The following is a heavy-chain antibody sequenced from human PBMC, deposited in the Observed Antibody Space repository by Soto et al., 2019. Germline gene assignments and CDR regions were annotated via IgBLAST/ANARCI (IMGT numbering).Heavy chain of an antibody. V-gene: IGHV1-69*02. D-gene: IGHD1-20*01. CDR1: GGTFRSYT. CDR2: IIPILGIA. J-gene: IGHJ6*03. CDR3: ARGEVTGTTTEYYMDV. Sequence: GASVEVSCKASGGTFRSYTISWVRQAPGQGLEWMGRIIPILGIANYAQKFQGRVTITADKSTSTAYMELSSLRSEDTAVYYCARGEVTGTTTEYYMDVWGKGTTVTVSS.